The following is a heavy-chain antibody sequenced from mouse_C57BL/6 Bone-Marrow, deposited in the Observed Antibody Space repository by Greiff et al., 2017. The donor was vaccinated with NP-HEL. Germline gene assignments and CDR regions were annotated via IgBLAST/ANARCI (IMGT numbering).Heavy chain of an antibody. Sequence: VQLQQPGAELVKPGASVKLSCKASGYTFTSYWMHWVKQRPGQGLEWIGMIHPNSGSTNYNEKFKSKATLTVDKSSSTAYMQLSSLTSEDSAVYFCARRGVITTGGYFDYWGQGTTLTVSS. J-gene: IGHJ2*01. CDR2: IHPNSGST. CDR1: GYTFTSYW. CDR3: ARRGVITTGGYFDY. D-gene: IGHD1-1*01. V-gene: IGHV1-64*01.